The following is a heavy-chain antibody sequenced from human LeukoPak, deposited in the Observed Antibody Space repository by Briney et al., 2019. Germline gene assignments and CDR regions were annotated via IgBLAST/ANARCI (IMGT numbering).Heavy chain of an antibody. J-gene: IGHJ4*02. CDR3: TRAPRADDIFFES. V-gene: IGHV3-7*01. CDR1: GFIFSSYW. Sequence: GGSLRLSCAASGFIFSSYWMSWVRQAPGKGLEWVANIKQDGSEKYYVDSVKGRFTISRDNAKNSMYLQMNSLRAEDTAVYYCTRAPRADDIFFESWGQGTLVTVSS. D-gene: IGHD3-9*01. CDR2: IKQDGSEK.